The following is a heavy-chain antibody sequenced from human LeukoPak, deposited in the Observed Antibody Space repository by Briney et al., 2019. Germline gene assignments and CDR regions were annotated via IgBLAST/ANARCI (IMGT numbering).Heavy chain of an antibody. CDR2: ISSSSSYI. CDR3: ATIWFGELAFDY. J-gene: IGHJ4*02. Sequence: PGGSLRLSCAASGFTFSSYSMNWVRQAPGKGLEWVSSISSSSSYIYYADSVKGRFTISRDNAKNSPYLQMNSLRAEDTAVYYCATIWFGELAFDYWGQGTLVTVSS. V-gene: IGHV3-21*01. CDR1: GFTFSSYS. D-gene: IGHD3-10*01.